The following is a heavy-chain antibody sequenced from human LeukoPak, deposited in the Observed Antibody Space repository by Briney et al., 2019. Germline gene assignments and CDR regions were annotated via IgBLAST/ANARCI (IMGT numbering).Heavy chain of an antibody. V-gene: IGHV4-4*07. J-gene: IGHJ4*02. CDR1: GGSISSSY. CDR3: AREGGSSRSLEN. Sequence: SETLSLTCSVSGGSISSSYWSWIRQPAGKGLEWIGRIYASGSSNYNPSLKSRVTMSVDTSKNQFSLNLSSVTAADTAVYYCAREGGSSRSLENWGQGTLVTVSS. D-gene: IGHD1-26*01. CDR2: IYASGSS.